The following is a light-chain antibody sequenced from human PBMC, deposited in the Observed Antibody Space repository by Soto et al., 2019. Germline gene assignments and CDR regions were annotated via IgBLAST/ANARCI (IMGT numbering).Light chain of an antibody. CDR2: DAS. V-gene: IGKV1-33*01. CDR1: QDISNQ. CDR3: QQYDNLPLT. J-gene: IGKJ4*01. Sequence: DVQMTQSPSSLSASVGDRVTITCQASQDISNQLNWFQQKPGKAPKLLIYDASNLERGVPSRFSGSGSGTDFTFTISSLEPEDIATYYCQQYDNLPLTFGGGTKVDIK.